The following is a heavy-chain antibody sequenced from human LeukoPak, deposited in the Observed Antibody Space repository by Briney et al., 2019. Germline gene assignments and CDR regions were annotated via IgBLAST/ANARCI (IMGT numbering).Heavy chain of an antibody. CDR1: GASFSNYY. CDR3: ARDMPHNCFDP. Sequence: ASVKVSCKXSGASFSNYYIHWVRQAPGQGLEWVGLIYPGGGWTNYSQKFQGRVTMTTDTSTSRVYMELSSLRSEDKAVYYCARDMPHNCFDPWGQGTLVTVSP. V-gene: IGHV1-46*01. J-gene: IGHJ5*02. CDR2: IYPGGGWT. D-gene: IGHD2-2*01.